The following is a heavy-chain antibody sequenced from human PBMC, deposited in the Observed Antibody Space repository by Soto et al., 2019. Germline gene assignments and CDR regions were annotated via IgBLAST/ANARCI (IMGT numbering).Heavy chain of an antibody. Sequence: LRLSCAASGFTFSLYSMIWVRQAPGKGLEWVSSISSSSSYIYYADSMKGRFTLSRDNAQNSLYLQMNSLRVDDTAVYYCVRARATDSRPDYWGQGTLVTVSS. V-gene: IGHV3-21*01. CDR2: ISSSSSYI. D-gene: IGHD3-22*01. CDR3: VRARATDSRPDY. J-gene: IGHJ4*02. CDR1: GFTFSLYS.